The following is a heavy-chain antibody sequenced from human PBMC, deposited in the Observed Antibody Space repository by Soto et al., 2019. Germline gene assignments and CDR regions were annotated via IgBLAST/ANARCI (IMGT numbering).Heavy chain of an antibody. CDR2: INAGNGKT. D-gene: IGHD6-19*01. V-gene: IGHV1-3*01. CDR1: GYTFTTYT. CDR3: ARSPPDPTGWTLY. Sequence: ASVKVSCKASGYTFTTYTIQWVRQAPGQSPEWMGWINAGNGKTKYSQRFQGRVTITRDTSATTAYLELSSLTSEDTAVYYCARSPPDPTGWTLYWGRGT. J-gene: IGHJ1*01.